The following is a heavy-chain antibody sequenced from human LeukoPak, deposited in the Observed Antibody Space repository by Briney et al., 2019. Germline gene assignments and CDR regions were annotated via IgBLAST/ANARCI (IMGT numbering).Heavy chain of an antibody. CDR2: IGTAGDT. Sequence: PGGSLRLSCAASGFTFSSYDMHWVRQATGKGLEWVSAIGTAGDTYYPGSVKGRFTISRENAKNSLYLQMNSLRAGDTAVYYCARSAYEGELLGAFDIWGQGTMVTVS. CDR1: GFTFSSYD. J-gene: IGHJ3*02. V-gene: IGHV3-13*01. CDR3: ARSAYEGELLGAFDI. D-gene: IGHD1-26*01.